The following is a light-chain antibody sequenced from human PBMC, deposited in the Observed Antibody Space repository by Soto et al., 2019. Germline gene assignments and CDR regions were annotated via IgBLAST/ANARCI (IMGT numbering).Light chain of an antibody. V-gene: IGLV2-23*02. CDR2: EVS. CDR3: CSYAGSSTLGGV. CDR1: SSDVGSYNL. Sequence: QSVLTQPASVSGSPGQSITISCTGTSSDVGSYNLVSWYQQHPGKAPKLMIYEVSKRPSEVSNRFSGSKSGNTASLTISGLQAEDEADYYCCSYAGSSTLGGVFGTGTKVTVL. J-gene: IGLJ1*01.